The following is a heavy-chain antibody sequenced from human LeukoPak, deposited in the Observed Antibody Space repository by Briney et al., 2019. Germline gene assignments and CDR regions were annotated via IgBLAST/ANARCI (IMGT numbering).Heavy chain of an antibody. V-gene: IGHV3-21*01. D-gene: IGHD1-14*01. J-gene: IGHJ3*02. CDR1: GFTFSSYA. CDR3: ARDVGGAGAFDI. Sequence: GGSLRLSCAASGFTFSSYAMSWVRQAPGKGLEWVSSISSSSSYIYYADSVKGRFTISRDNAKNSLYLQMNSLRAEDTAVYYCARDVGGAGAFDIWGQGTMVTVSS. CDR2: ISSSSSYI.